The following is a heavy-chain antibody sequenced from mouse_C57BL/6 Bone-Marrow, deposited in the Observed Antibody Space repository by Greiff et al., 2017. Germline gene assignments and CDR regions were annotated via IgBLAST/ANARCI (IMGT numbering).Heavy chain of an antibody. CDR3: ANGDYGSRGYFDG. J-gene: IGHJ1*03. Sequence: EVQLQQSGGGLVKPGGSLKLSCAASGFTFSDYGMHWVRQAPEKGLEWVAYISSGSSTIYYADTVKGRFTISRDNAKNTLFLQMTSLRSEDTAMYYCANGDYGSRGYFDGWGTGTTVTVSS. CDR1: GFTFSDYG. CDR2: ISSGSSTI. D-gene: IGHD1-1*01. V-gene: IGHV5-17*01.